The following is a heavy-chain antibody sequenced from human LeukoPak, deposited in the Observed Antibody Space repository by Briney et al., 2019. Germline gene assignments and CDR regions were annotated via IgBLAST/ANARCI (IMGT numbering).Heavy chain of an antibody. CDR2: ISYDGTTK. CDR3: ASTRDTATNYFDY. Sequence: GGSLILSCAASGFTFSSYAMHWVRQAPGKGLEWVAVISYDGTTKYYEDSVKGRFTISRDNSKNTLYLQINSLRAEDTAVYYCASTRDTATNYFDYWGQGTLVTVSS. J-gene: IGHJ4*02. V-gene: IGHV3-30*04. CDR1: GFTFSSYA. D-gene: IGHD5-18*01.